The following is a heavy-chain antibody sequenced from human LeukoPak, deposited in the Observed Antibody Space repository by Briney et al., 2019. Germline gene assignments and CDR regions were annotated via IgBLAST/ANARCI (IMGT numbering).Heavy chain of an antibody. CDR3: AKAAHSGSYSSFDY. CDR2: IWYDGSNK. V-gene: IGHV3-33*06. CDR1: GFTFSSYG. D-gene: IGHD1-26*01. J-gene: IGHJ4*02. Sequence: PGGSLRLSCAASGFTFSSYGMHWVRQAPGKGLEWVAVIWYDGSNKYYADSVKGRFTISRDNSKNTLYLQMNSLRAEDTAVYYCAKAAHSGSYSSFDYWGQGTLVTVSS.